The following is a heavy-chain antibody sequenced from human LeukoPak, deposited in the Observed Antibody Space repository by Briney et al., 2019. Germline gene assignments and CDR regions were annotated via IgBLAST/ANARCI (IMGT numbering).Heavy chain of an antibody. V-gene: IGHV4-59*01. D-gene: IGHD2-2*01. CDR3: ARDGRYCSSTSCYAD. CDR2: IYYSGST. CDR1: GGSISSYY. J-gene: IGHJ1*01. Sequence: SETLSLTCTVSGGSISSYYWSWIRQPPGKGLEWIGYIYYSGSTNYNPSLKSRVTISVDTSKNQFSLKLSSVTAADTAVYYCARDGRYCSSTSCYADWGQGTLVTVSS.